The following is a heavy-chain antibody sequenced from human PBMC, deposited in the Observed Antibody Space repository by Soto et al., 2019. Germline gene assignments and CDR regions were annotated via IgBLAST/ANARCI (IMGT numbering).Heavy chain of an antibody. CDR2: IYSGGST. V-gene: IGHV3-53*01. CDR1: GFTVSSNY. J-gene: IGHJ5*02. Sequence: GSLRLSCAVSGFTVSSNYMSWVRQPPGKGPEWVSDIYSGGSTYYADSVKGRFTISRDNSKNTLYLQMNSLRAEDTAVYYCARERDGHNPNWFDLWGQGTLVTSPQ. CDR3: ARERDGHNPNWFDL. D-gene: IGHD2-8*01.